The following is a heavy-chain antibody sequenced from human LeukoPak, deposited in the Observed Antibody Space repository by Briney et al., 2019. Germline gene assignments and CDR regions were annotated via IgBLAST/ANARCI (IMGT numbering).Heavy chain of an antibody. V-gene: IGHV4-59*01. CDR1: GGSIINYY. CDR2: IYHSGST. D-gene: IGHD4-17*01. CDR3: ARDKRYGDYYFDY. J-gene: IGHJ4*02. Sequence: SETLPLTCTVSGGSIINYYWSWIRQPPGKGLEWIGYIYHSGSTNYNPSLKSRVTISVDTSKNQFSLKLSSVTAADTAVYYCARDKRYGDYYFDYWGQGTLVTVSS.